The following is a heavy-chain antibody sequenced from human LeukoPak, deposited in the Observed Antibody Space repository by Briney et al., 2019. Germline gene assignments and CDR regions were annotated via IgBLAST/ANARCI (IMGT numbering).Heavy chain of an antibody. CDR2: ISGSGGST. CDR3: AKSMVRGVIRGGFDY. Sequence: GGSLRLSCAASGFTFSSYAMSWVRQAPGKGLEWVSAISGSGGSTYYADSVKGRFTTSRDNSKNTLYLQMNSLRAEDTAVYYCAKSMVRGVIRGGFDYWGQGTLVTVSS. V-gene: IGHV3-23*01. CDR1: GFTFSSYA. D-gene: IGHD3-10*01. J-gene: IGHJ4*02.